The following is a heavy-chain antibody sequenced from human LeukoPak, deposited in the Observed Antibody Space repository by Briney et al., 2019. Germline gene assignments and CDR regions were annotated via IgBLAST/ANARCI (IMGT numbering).Heavy chain of an antibody. D-gene: IGHD3-10*01. Sequence: GGSLRLSCAASGFTFSTFAMSWVRQAPGKGLEWVSLISGGGDITYYADSMKGRFTISRDNSKNTLYLHMNSLRAEDTAVYYCAKGQLWSGVAYFAYWGQGTLATVSS. V-gene: IGHV3-23*01. J-gene: IGHJ4*02. CDR2: ISGGGDIT. CDR3: AKGQLWSGVAYFAY. CDR1: GFTFSTFA.